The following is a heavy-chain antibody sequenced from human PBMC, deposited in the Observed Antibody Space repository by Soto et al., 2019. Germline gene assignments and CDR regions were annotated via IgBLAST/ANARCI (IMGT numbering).Heavy chain of an antibody. J-gene: IGHJ4*02. CDR3: ARASTTVTTLDY. Sequence: SVTLSVTCGVSGGSISNGGYSCSWKRQPPGKGLEWIGYIYHSGSTYYNPSLKSRVTISVDRSKNQFSLKLSSVTAADTAVYYCARASTTVTTLDYWGQGTLVTVSS. CDR2: IYHSGST. CDR1: GGSISNGGYS. V-gene: IGHV4-30-2*01. D-gene: IGHD4-17*01.